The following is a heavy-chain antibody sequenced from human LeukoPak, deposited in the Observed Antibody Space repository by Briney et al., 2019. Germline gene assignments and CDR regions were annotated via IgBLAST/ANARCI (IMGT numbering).Heavy chain of an antibody. CDR3: ARVVAAAGLDFDY. CDR2: TYYSGRT. CDR1: GGSISSYY. Sequence: SETLSLTCTVSGGSISSYYWSWIRQPPGKGLEWIGYTYYSGRTNYNPSLKSRVTISIDTSKNQFSLKLSSVTAADTAVYYCARVVAAAGLDFDYWGQGTLLTVSS. V-gene: IGHV4-59*01. J-gene: IGHJ4*02. D-gene: IGHD6-13*01.